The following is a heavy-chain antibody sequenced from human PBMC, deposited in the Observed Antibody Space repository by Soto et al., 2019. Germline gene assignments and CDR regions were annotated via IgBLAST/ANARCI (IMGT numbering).Heavy chain of an antibody. V-gene: IGHV1-69*13. CDR2: IIPIFGTA. D-gene: IGHD3-22*01. CDR3: ASYYYDSSGLYPLDY. J-gene: IGHJ4*02. Sequence: SVKVSCKASGGTFSSYAISWVRQAPGQGLEWMGGIIPIFGTANYAQKFQGRVTITADESTSTAYMELSSLRSEDTAVYYCASYYYDSSGLYPLDYWRQRTLVTVSS. CDR1: GGTFSSYA.